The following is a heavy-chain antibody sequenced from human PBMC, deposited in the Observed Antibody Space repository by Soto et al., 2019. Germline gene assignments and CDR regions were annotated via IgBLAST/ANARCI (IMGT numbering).Heavy chain of an antibody. Sequence: QVQLVESGGGVVQPGRSLRLSCAASGFTFSSYAMHWVRQAPGKGLEWVAVISYDGSNKYYADSVKGRFTISRDNSKNTLYLQMNSLTAEDTAGYYCARGIAVAGLHYWGQGTLVTVSS. CDR1: GFTFSSYA. CDR3: ARGIAVAGLHY. J-gene: IGHJ4*02. D-gene: IGHD6-19*01. CDR2: ISYDGSNK. V-gene: IGHV3-30-3*01.